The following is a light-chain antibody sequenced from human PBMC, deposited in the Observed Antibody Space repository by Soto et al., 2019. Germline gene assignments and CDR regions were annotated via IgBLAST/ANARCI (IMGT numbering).Light chain of an antibody. V-gene: IGKV3-11*01. CDR2: DAS. J-gene: IGKJ4*01. CDR3: QQRINWPLT. Sequence: EIGLTQSPATLSFSPGERATLSCRASQSVSSYLAWYQQKPGQAPRLLIYDASNRATGIPARFSGSGSGTDFTLTIRSLEHDDFAVYYCQQRINWPLTFGGGTKVEIK. CDR1: QSVSSY.